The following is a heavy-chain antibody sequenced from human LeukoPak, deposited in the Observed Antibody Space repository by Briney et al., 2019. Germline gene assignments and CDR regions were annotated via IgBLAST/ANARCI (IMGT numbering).Heavy chain of an antibody. J-gene: IGHJ5*02. Sequence: PGGSLRLSCAASGFTCSKAWMSWVRQAPGKGLEWVGRIKSKTDGGTTEHAAPVKGRFTISRDDSKNMLYLQMNSLKTEDTAVYYCTTVRFDWNYVWFDPWGQGTLVTVSS. D-gene: IGHD1-7*01. CDR2: IKSKTDGGTT. CDR3: TTVRFDWNYVWFDP. V-gene: IGHV3-15*01. CDR1: GFTCSKAW.